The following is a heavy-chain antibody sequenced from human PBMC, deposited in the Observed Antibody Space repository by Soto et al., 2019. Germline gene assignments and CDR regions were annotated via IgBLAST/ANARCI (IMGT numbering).Heavy chain of an antibody. J-gene: IGHJ4*02. CDR3: ARWGNWKVADN. CDR1: GFTFSSHG. V-gene: IGHV3-33*01. Sequence: QVQLVESGGGVVQPGRSLRLSCAASGFTFSSHGMHWVRQAPDKGLEWMAVIWDDGSNKYYADSVKGRFTISRDNSNNMLYLEMNRLRVEDTAIYYCARWGNWKVADNWGQGTLVTVSS. CDR2: IWDDGSNK. D-gene: IGHD3-16*01.